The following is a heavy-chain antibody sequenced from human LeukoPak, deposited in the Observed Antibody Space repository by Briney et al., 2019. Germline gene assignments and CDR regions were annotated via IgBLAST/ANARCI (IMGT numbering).Heavy chain of an antibody. CDR3: ARENVMVRGVLDY. CDR1: GGSFSGYY. J-gene: IGHJ4*02. V-gene: IGHV4-34*01. D-gene: IGHD3-10*01. CDR2: INHSGST. Sequence: SETLSLTCAIYGGSFSGYYWSWIRQPPGKGLEWIGEINHSGSTNYNPSLKSRVTISVDTSKNQFSLKLSSVTAADTAVYYCARENVMVRGVLDYWGQGTLVTVSS.